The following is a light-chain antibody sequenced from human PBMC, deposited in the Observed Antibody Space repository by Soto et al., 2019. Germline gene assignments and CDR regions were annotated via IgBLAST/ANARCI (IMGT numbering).Light chain of an antibody. CDR1: SSDVGIYNL. J-gene: IGLJ2*01. CDR3: CSYAGSSTSYVV. Sequence: QSALTQPASVSGSPGQSITISCTGTSSDVGIYNLVSWYQQHPGKAPKLMIYEGSNRPSGVSNRFSGSKSGNTASLTISGLQAEDQADYYCCSYAGSSTSYVVFGGGTKLTVL. V-gene: IGLV2-23*01. CDR2: EGS.